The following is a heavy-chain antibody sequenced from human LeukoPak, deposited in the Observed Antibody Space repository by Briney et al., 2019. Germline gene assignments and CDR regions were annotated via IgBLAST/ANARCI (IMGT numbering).Heavy chain of an antibody. J-gene: IGHJ4*02. CDR3: AKDDRLYYDILTGYYCFDY. CDR2: FSRGGMAI. CDR1: GFRFSRYE. D-gene: IGHD3-9*01. Sequence: GGSLRLSCVASGFRFSRYEMNWVREAPGRGLEWVSYFSRGGMAIYYEDSVKGRFTISRDNAKNSLYLQMNSLRAEDTALYYCAKDDRLYYDILTGYYCFDYWGQGTLVTVSS. V-gene: IGHV3-48*03.